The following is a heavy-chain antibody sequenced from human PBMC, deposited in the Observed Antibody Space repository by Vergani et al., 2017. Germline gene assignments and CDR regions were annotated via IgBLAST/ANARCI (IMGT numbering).Heavy chain of an antibody. CDR2: ISASGNA. J-gene: IGHJ3*01. Sequence: QVQLQASGPGRVKPSQTLSLTCTMSGGSISAGYYFWSWIRQPAGKGLEWLGHISASGNASHSPSLKTRVSMSVDTSKNPLSLTVSSVTAADTAIYFCARRSGGYYSGGKVHPLRTAFDVWGHGTVVTVSS. CDR1: GGSISAGYYF. V-gene: IGHV4-61*02. D-gene: IGHD2-15*01. CDR3: ARRSGGYYSGGKVHPLRTAFDV.